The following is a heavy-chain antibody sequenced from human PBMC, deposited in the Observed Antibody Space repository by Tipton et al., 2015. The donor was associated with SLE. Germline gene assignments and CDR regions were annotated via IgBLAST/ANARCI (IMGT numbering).Heavy chain of an antibody. D-gene: IGHD6-19*01. CDR3: ARDNGIAVAGGYY. Sequence: SLRLSCAASGFTFSSYSMNWVRQAPGKGLEWVSSISSSSSYIYYADSVKGRFTISRDNAKNSLYLQMNSLRAEDTAVYYCARDNGIAVAGGYYWGQGTLVTVSS. V-gene: IGHV3-21*01. J-gene: IGHJ4*02. CDR1: GFTFSSYS. CDR2: ISSSSSYI.